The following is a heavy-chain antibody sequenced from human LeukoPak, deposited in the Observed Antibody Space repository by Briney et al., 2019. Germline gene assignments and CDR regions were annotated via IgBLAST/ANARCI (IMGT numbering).Heavy chain of an antibody. J-gene: IGHJ5*02. CDR1: GFTFSSYS. D-gene: IGHD4-17*01. Sequence: GGSLTLFCAASGFTFSSYSMNWLRQAPGKGLEWVSYISSSRTYVYYAVSVKGRFTISRDNAKNSLYLQMNSLRAEDTAVYYCARVHLNDNGDYSNWFDPWGQGTLVTVSS. CDR3: ARVHLNDNGDYSNWFDP. CDR2: ISSSRTYV. V-gene: IGHV3-21*01.